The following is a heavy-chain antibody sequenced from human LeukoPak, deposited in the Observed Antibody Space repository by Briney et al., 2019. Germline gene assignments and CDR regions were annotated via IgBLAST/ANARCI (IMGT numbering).Heavy chain of an antibody. J-gene: IGHJ4*02. V-gene: IGHV3-23*01. CDR3: AKATTRGFDY. D-gene: IGHD1-14*01. Sequence: GGSLRLSCAASGFTFSSYAMSWVRQAPGKGLEWVSAISGSGGSTYYADSVKGRFTISRDNSKNTLYLRTNSLRAEDTAVYYCAKATTRGFDYWGQGTLVTVSS. CDR1: GFTFSSYA. CDR2: ISGSGGST.